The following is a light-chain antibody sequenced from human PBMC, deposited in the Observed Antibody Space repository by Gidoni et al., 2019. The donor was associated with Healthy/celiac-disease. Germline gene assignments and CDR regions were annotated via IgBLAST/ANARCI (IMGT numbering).Light chain of an antibody. CDR3: NSRDSSGNHHV. CDR2: GKN. Sequence: SSELTQDPAVSVALGQTVRITCQGDSLRSYYASWYQQNPGQAPVLVTYGKNNRPSGIPDRFSGSSSGNTASLTITGAQAEDEADYYCNSRDSSGNHHVFGTGTKVTVL. CDR1: SLRSYY. V-gene: IGLV3-19*01. J-gene: IGLJ1*01.